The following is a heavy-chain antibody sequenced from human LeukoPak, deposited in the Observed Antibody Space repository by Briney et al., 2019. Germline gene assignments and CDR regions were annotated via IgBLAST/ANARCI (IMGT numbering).Heavy chain of an antibody. J-gene: IGHJ4*02. V-gene: IGHV3-23*01. D-gene: IGHD3-16*01. CDR3: AKQSLYVLSQCDY. CDR1: GFTVSSNY. Sequence: GGSLRLSCAASGFTVSSNYMSWVRQAPGKGLEWVSAISGSSGSTYYADSVKGRFTISRDNSKNTLYLQMNSLRAEDTAIYYCAKQSLYVLSQCDYWGQGTLVTVSS. CDR2: ISGSSGST.